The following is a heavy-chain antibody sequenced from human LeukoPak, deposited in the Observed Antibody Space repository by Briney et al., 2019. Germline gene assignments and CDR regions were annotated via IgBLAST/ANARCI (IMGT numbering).Heavy chain of an antibody. V-gene: IGHV4-38-2*01. CDR2: IYHSGST. Sequence: PSETLSLTCAVSGYSISSGYYWGWIRQPPGKGLEWIGSIYHSGSTYYNPSLKSRVTISVDTSKNQFSLKLSSVTAADTAGYYCARGVNFYSSGWCYFDYWGQGTLVSVSS. CDR1: GYSISSGYY. D-gene: IGHD6-19*01. CDR3: ARGVNFYSSGWCYFDY. J-gene: IGHJ4*02.